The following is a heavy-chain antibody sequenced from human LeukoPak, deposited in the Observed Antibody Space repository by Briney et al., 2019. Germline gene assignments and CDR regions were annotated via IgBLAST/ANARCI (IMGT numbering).Heavy chain of an antibody. CDR2: ISAYNGNT. Sequence: GASVKVSCKASGYTFTSYGISWVRQAPGQGREWMGWISAYNGNTNYAQKLQGRVTMTTDTSTSTAYMELRSLRSDDTAVYYYARSRGIVVVTAMDDAFDIWGQGTMVTVSS. V-gene: IGHV1-18*01. D-gene: IGHD2-21*02. J-gene: IGHJ3*02. CDR3: ARSRGIVVVTAMDDAFDI. CDR1: GYTFTSYG.